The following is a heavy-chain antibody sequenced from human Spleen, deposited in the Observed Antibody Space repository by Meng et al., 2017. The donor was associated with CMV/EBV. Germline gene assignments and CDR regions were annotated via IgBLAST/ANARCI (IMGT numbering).Heavy chain of an antibody. D-gene: IGHD6-13*01. CDR2: INHSGST. Sequence: GSLRLSCAVYGGSFSGYYWSWIRQPPGKGLEWIGEINHSGSTNYNPSLTSRVTISVDTSKNQFSLKLSSVTAADTAVYYCARGKRGIASLAVGWGQGTLVTVSS. V-gene: IGHV4-34*01. CDR3: ARGKRGIASLAVG. J-gene: IGHJ4*02. CDR1: GGSFSGYY.